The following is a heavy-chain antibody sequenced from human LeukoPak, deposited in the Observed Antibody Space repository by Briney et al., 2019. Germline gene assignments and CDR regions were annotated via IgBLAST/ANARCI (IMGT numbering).Heavy chain of an antibody. V-gene: IGHV3-30*18. CDR1: GFTLSSYG. CDR2: ISYDGSNK. Sequence: GGSLRLSCAASGFTLSSYGMHWVRQAPGKGLEWVAVISYDGSNKYYADSVKGRFTISRDNSKNTLYLQMNSLRAEDTAVYYCAKVLSSSSPDYWGQGTLVTVSS. CDR3: AKVLSSSSPDY. D-gene: IGHD6-13*01. J-gene: IGHJ4*02.